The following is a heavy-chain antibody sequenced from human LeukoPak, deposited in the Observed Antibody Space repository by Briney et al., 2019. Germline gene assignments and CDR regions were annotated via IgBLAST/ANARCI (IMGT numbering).Heavy chain of an antibody. CDR2: INPNSGGT. V-gene: IGHV1-2*02. CDR3: AREGTGMNWFDP. Sequence: ASVTVSCKASGYTFTGYYMHWVRQAPGQGLEWMGWINPNSGGTNYAQKFQGRVTMTRDTSISTAYMELSRLRSDDTAVYYCAREGTGMNWFDPWGQGTLVTVSS. J-gene: IGHJ5*02. CDR1: GYTFTGYY. D-gene: IGHD3/OR15-3a*01.